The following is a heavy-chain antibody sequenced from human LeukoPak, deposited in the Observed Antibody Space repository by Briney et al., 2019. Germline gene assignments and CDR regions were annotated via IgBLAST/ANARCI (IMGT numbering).Heavy chain of an antibody. CDR2: ISSSSSTI. CDR1: GFTFSSYS. D-gene: IGHD1-26*01. Sequence: GGSLRLSCAASGFTFSSYSMKWVRQAPGKGLEGVSYISSSSSTIYYADSVKGRFTISRDNAKNSLYLQMNSLRAEDTAVYYCARGGATRGRFENWGQGALVTVSS. CDR3: ARGGATRGRFEN. J-gene: IGHJ4*02. V-gene: IGHV3-48*04.